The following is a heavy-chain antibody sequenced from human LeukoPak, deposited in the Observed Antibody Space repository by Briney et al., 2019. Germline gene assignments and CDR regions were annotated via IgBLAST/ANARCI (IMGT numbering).Heavy chain of an antibody. V-gene: IGHV3-21*01. CDR3: ARVAVAGLYYYYGMDV. CDR2: ISSSSSYI. CDR1: GFTFSSYS. J-gene: IGHJ6*02. Sequence: SGGSLRLSCAASGFTFSSYSMNWVRQAPGKGLEWVSSISSSSSYIYYADSVKGRFTISRDNAKNSLYLQMNSLRAEDTAVYYCARVAVAGLYYYYGMDVWGQGTTVTVSS. D-gene: IGHD6-19*01.